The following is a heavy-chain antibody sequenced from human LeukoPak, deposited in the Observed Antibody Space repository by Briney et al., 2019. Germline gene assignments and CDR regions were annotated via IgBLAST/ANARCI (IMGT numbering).Heavy chain of an antibody. V-gene: IGHV3-74*01. Sequence: GGSLRLSCAASGFTFSRYWMHWVRQAPGKGLVWVSRIESDGTTTTYADSVKGRFTISRDNAKNTLYLQMNSLGAEDTAVYYCTRGQSSGYSSGDYWGQGTLVTVSS. J-gene: IGHJ4*02. CDR3: TRGQSSGYSSGDY. CDR2: IESDGTTT. D-gene: IGHD3-22*01. CDR1: GFTFSRYW.